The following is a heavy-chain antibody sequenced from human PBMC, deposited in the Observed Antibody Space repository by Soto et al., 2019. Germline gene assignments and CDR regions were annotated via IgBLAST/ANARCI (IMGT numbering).Heavy chain of an antibody. D-gene: IGHD1-26*01. CDR1: RGTFSSYA. J-gene: IGHJ2*01. CDR2: IIPIFGTA. Sequence: QVQLVQSGAEVKKPGSSVKVSCKASRGTFSSYAISWVRPAPGQGLEWMGGIIPIFGTANYAQKFQGRVTITADESTSRAYMELSSLRSEDTAVYYCARTGGLHHFDLWGRGTLVTVSS. CDR3: ARTGGLHHFDL. V-gene: IGHV1-69*12.